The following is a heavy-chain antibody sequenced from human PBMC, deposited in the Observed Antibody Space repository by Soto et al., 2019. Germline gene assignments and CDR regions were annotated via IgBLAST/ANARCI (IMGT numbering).Heavy chain of an antibody. CDR1: GFPFRSYS. CDR2: ISGSGGST. Sequence: PGGSRRLSCASSGFPFRSYSMSWVRQPPGKGLEWVSAISGSGGSTYYSDSVKGRFTISRANSTNTLYLQMNSLRAAGTAVYYCAKEPVRTWWGVGRALADWDQG. J-gene: IGHJ4*03. D-gene: IGHD3-10*01. CDR3: AKEPVRTWWGVGRALAD. V-gene: IGHV3-23*01.